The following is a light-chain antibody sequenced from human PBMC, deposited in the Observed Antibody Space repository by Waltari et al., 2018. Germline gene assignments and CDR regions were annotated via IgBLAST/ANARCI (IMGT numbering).Light chain of an antibody. CDR1: QSVSST. V-gene: IGKV3-15*01. CDR2: GAS. CDR3: QQYNNWPRT. J-gene: IGKJ2*01. Sequence: DIVITHSSATLSVSPGEIATLPCRASQSVSSTLAWYQQKPGQAPMLLIYGASTRATGIPARFSGSGSGTEFTLTISSLQSEDFAVYYCQQYNNWPRTFGQGTKLEIK.